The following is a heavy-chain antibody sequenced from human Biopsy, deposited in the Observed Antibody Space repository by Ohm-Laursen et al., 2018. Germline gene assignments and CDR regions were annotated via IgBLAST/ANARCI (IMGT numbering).Heavy chain of an antibody. Sequence: VTLSLTCTVSGGSISSDYWSWIRQTPGKGLVWIGYIYYRGSTNYNPSLKSRVTISVDTSKNQFSLRMNSVTAADTAVYYFARATNSTGWPYYYFYGMNVWGQGTTVTVSS. J-gene: IGHJ6*02. D-gene: IGHD2/OR15-2a*01. CDR3: ARATNSTGWPYYYFYGMNV. CDR2: IYYRGST. CDR1: GGSISSDY. V-gene: IGHV4-59*01.